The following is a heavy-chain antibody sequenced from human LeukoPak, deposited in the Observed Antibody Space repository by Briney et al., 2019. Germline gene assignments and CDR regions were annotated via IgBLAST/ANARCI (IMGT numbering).Heavy chain of an antibody. CDR1: GGSISSYY. D-gene: IGHD3-10*01. V-gene: IGHV4-59*01. Sequence: SETLSLTCTVSGGSISSYYWSWIRQPPGKGLEWIGYIYYSGSTNYNPSLKSRVTISVDTSKNQFSLKLSSVTAADTAVYYCARVGGSGWGSGSYYDGYYHYGMDVWGQGTTVTVSS. J-gene: IGHJ6*02. CDR2: IYYSGST. CDR3: ARVGGSGWGSGSYYDGYYHYGMDV.